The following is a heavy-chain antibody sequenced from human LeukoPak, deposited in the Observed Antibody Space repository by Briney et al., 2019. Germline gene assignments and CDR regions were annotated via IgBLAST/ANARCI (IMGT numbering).Heavy chain of an antibody. CDR2: INHSGST. CDR1: GGSFSGYY. J-gene: IGHJ6*03. D-gene: IGHD3-3*01. Sequence: ASGTLSLTCAVYGGSFSGYYWSWIRQPPGKGLEWIGEINHSGSTNYNPSLKSRVTISVDTSKNQFSLKLSSVTAADTAVYYCARGSILSGYYYYYYMDVWGKGTTVTVSS. V-gene: IGHV4-34*01. CDR3: ARGSILSGYYYYYYMDV.